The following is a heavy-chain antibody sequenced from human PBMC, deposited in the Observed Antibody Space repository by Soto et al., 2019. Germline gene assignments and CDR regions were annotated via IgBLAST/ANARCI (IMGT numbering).Heavy chain of an antibody. CDR1: NGSVSSGTYS. CDR2: IYYSGTT. V-gene: IGHV4-30-2*01. Sequence: SETMSLTCTVSNGSVSSGTYSWSWFRQPPGKGLEWIGYIYYSGTTYYTPSLKSRLTMSMDRANDHFSLNLTSVTAADTAVYFCARRHYCYGMDVWGQGLTVTLSS. J-gene: IGHJ6*02. CDR3: ARRHYCYGMDV.